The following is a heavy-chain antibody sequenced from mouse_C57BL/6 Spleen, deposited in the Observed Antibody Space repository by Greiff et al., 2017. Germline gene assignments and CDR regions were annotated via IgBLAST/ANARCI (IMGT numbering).Heavy chain of an antibody. Sequence: VQLKQSGAELVRPGASVKLSCTASGFNIKDDYMHWVKQRPEQGLEWIGWIDPENGDTEYASKFQGKATITADTSSNTAYLQRSSLTSEDTAVYYCTLTTDDYWGQGTTLSVSS. D-gene: IGHD1-1*01. V-gene: IGHV14-4*01. CDR3: TLTTDDY. CDR2: IDPENGDT. J-gene: IGHJ2*01. CDR1: GFNIKDDY.